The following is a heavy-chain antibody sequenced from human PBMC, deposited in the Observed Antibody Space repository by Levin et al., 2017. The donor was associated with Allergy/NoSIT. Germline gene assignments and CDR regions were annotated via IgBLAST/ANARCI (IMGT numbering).Heavy chain of an antibody. V-gene: IGHV4-39*01. CDR3: ARHRPDNWKEVWFDP. Sequence: PSETLSLTCTVSGGSISSSSYYWGWIRQPPGKGLEWIGSIYYSGSTYYNPSLKSRVTISVDTSKNQFSLKLSSVTAADTAVYYCARHRPDNWKEVWFDPWGQGTLVTVSS. CDR1: GGSISSSSYY. CDR2: IYYSGST. J-gene: IGHJ5*02. D-gene: IGHD1-20*01.